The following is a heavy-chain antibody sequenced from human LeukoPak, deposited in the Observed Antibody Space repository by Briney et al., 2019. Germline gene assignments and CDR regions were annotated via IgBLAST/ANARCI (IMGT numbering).Heavy chain of an antibody. Sequence: SETQSLTCTVSGGSISSYYWSWIRQPPGKGLEWIGYIYYSGSTNYNPSLKSRVTISVDTSKNQFSLKLSSVTAADTAVYYCARADLTGTTDYYYYGMDVWGQGTTVTVSS. CDR2: IYYSGST. V-gene: IGHV4-59*01. J-gene: IGHJ6*02. CDR1: GGSISSYY. D-gene: IGHD1-7*01. CDR3: ARADLTGTTDYYYYGMDV.